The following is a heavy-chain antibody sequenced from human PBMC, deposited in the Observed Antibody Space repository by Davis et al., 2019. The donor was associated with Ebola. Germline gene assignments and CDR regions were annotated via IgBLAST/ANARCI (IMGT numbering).Heavy chain of an antibody. V-gene: IGHV4-59*01. Sequence: MPSETLSLTCTFSGGAFSSSYWSWIRQPPGKGLEWIGYIYYSESSNYNPSLKSRVTLSVDTSKNHFSLKLSSVTAADTAVYYCARDSRWLVPGTYYYYGMDVWGQGTTVTVSS. CDR3: ARDSRWLVPGTYYYYGMDV. D-gene: IGHD6-19*01. CDR1: GGAFSSSY. CDR2: IYYSESS. J-gene: IGHJ6*02.